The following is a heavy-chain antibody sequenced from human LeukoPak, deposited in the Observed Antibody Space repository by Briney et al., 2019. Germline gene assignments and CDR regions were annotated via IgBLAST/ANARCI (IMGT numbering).Heavy chain of an antibody. D-gene: IGHD4-23*01. Sequence: PGGSLRLSCAASGFTFSGYWMNWVRHAPGKGLVWVSRIASDGSSTTYADSVKGRFSISRDNAKNTLYLQMNSLRVEDTAVYYCAGGRPHGNDYWGQGTLVTVSS. J-gene: IGHJ4*02. V-gene: IGHV3-74*01. CDR1: GFTFSGYW. CDR2: IASDGSST. CDR3: AGGRPHGNDY.